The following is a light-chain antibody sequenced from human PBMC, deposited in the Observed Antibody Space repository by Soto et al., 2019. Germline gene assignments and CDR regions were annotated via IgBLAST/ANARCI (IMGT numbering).Light chain of an antibody. J-gene: IGKJ1*01. CDR3: QQYGISPWT. V-gene: IGKV3-20*01. CDR1: QSVSSSY. CDR2: GAS. Sequence: EIVLTQSPGTLSLSPGERATLSRRASQSVSSSYLAWYQQKPGQAPRLLIYGASSRATGIPDRFSGSGSGTDFTLTISRLEPEDFAVYYCQQYGISPWTFGQGTKVEIK.